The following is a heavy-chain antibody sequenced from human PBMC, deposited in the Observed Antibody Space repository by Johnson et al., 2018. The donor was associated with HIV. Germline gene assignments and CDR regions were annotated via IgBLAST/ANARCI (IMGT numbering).Heavy chain of an antibody. D-gene: IGHD1-26*01. CDR2: ITNSAETM. J-gene: IGHJ3*01. Sequence: QVQLVESGGGVVQPGRSLRLSCAASGFTVSNNYMSWVRQAPGKGLEWVSFITNSAETMYYADSVKDRFTISRDNSKNTLYLQMNSLRAEDTAVYYCARESANSGRYSGAFDVWGQGTMVIVSS. V-gene: IGHV3-11*01. CDR3: ARESANSGRYSGAFDV. CDR1: GFTVSNNY.